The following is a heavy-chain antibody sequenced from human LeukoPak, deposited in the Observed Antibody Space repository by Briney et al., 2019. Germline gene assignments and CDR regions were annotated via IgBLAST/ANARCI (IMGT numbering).Heavy chain of an antibody. Sequence: PSQTLSLTCTVSGGSISSGGYYWSWTRRHPGKGLEWIGYIYYSGSTYYSPSLKSRVTISVDTSKNQFSLKLSSVTAADTAVYYCARGAEWLNYWGQGTLVTVSS. CDR2: IYYSGST. CDR3: ARGAEWLNY. D-gene: IGHD5-24*01. CDR1: GGSISSGGYY. J-gene: IGHJ4*02. V-gene: IGHV4-31*03.